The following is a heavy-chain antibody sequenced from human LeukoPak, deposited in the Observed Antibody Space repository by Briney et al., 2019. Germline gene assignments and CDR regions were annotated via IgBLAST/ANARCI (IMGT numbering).Heavy chain of an antibody. V-gene: IGHV1-69*06. J-gene: IGHJ6*03. CDR3: ASEGRSGSYPQPMDV. CDR2: IIPIFGTA. Sequence: SVKVSCKASGYTFTGYYMHWVRQAPGQGLEWMGGIIPIFGTANYAQKFQGRVTITADKSTSTAYMELSSLRSEDTAVYYCASEGRSGSYPQPMDVWGKGTTVTVSS. D-gene: IGHD1-26*01. CDR1: GYTFTGYY.